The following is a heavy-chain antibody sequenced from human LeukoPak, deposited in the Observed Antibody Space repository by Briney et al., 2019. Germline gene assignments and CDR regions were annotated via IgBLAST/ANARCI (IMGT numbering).Heavy chain of an antibody. CDR1: GFTFSSYW. V-gene: IGHV3-7*01. CDR2: IKKDGSDK. D-gene: IGHD6-6*01. CDR3: ARTLIEYSVSSCYFDY. J-gene: IGHJ4*02. Sequence: GGSLRLSCAASGFTFSSYWMSWVRQAPGKGLEWVANIKKDGSDKYYVDSVKGRFTISRDNSKNTLYLQMNSLRAEDTAVYYCARTLIEYSVSSCYFDYWGQGTLVTVSS.